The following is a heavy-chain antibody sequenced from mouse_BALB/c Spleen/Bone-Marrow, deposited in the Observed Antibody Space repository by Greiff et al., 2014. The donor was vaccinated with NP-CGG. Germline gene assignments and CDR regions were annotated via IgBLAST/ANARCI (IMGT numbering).Heavy chain of an antibody. CDR1: GFNIKDTY. CDR2: IDPANGNT. V-gene: IGHV14-3*02. Sequence: VQLQQPGAELVKLGASVKLSCTASGFNIKDTYMHWVKQRPEQGLEWIGRIDPANGNTKYDPKFQGKATITADTSSNTAYLQLSSLTSEDTAVYYCARWEYYAMDYWGQGTSVTVSS. J-gene: IGHJ4*01. CDR3: ARWEYYAMDY. D-gene: IGHD4-1*01.